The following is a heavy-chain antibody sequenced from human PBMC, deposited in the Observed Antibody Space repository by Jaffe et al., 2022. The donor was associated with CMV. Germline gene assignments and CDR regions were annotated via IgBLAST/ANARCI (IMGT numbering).Heavy chain of an antibody. D-gene: IGHD5-12*01. CDR2: IIPIFGTA. Sequence: QVQLVQSGAEVKKPGSSVKVSCKASGGTFSSYAISWVRQAPGQGLEWMGGIIPIFGTANYAQKFQGRVTITADESTSTAYMELSSLRSEDTAVYYCARVAFSGYDLGRSDYYYGMDVWGQGTTVTVSS. CDR1: GGTFSSYA. V-gene: IGHV1-69*01. J-gene: IGHJ6*02. CDR3: ARVAFSGYDLGRSDYYYGMDV.